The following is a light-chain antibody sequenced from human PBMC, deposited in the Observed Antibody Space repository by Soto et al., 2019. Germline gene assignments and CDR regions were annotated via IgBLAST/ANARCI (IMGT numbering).Light chain of an antibody. CDR3: CAYAGSSTLV. CDR1: SSDVGRYNL. J-gene: IGLJ2*01. V-gene: IGLV2-23*01. CDR2: EGS. Sequence: QSALTQPASVSGSPRQSITISCTGTSSDVGRYNLVSWYQQHPDKAPKLMIYEGSKRPSGVSNRFSGSKSGNTASLTISGLQAEDEGDYYCCAYAGSSTLVFGGGTKLTVL.